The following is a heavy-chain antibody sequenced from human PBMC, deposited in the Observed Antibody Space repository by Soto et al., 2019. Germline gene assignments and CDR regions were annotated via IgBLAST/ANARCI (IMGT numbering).Heavy chain of an antibody. CDR2: ISAHNGNT. J-gene: IGHJ4*02. D-gene: IGHD1-1*01. CDR1: GYTFTSYG. CDR3: ARGRYGDY. Sequence: QVHLVQSGAEVNKPGASVKVSCKASGYTFTSYGITWVREAPGQGLERMGWISAHNGNTEYAQKLQGRVIVTRDTSTSTAYMELRSLISDDTAVYYCARGRYGDYWGQGALVTVSS. V-gene: IGHV1-18*01.